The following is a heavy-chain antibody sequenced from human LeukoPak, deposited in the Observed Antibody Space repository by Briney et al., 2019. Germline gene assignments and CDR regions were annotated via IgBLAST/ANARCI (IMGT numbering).Heavy chain of an antibody. D-gene: IGHD2/OR15-2a*01. CDR2: NSPSGGDT. CDR3: AKGTVDYLDFQY. CDR1: VFTFGSYA. Sequence: GVTLRLFCAASVFTFGSYAMNWVRQAPGKGLEYGSTNSPSGGDTYYADSVKGGFTVSRDNSKNTLYLQMGSLRVEDTAVYYCAKGTVDYLDFQYWGQGTLVTVSS. J-gene: IGHJ1*01. V-gene: IGHV3-23*01.